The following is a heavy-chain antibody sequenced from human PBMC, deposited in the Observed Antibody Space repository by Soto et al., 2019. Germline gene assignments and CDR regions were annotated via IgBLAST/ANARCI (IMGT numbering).Heavy chain of an antibody. V-gene: IGHV1-46*03. CDR2: INPSGGST. CDR3: ARVNSITMVRGALGYYGMDV. Sequence: ASVKVSCKASVYTFTSYYMHCVRQAPGQGLEWMGIINPSGGSTSYAQKFQGRVTMTRDTSTSTVYMELSSLRSEDTAVYYCARVNSITMVRGALGYYGMDVWGQGTTVTVSS. D-gene: IGHD3-10*01. J-gene: IGHJ6*02. CDR1: VYTFTSYY.